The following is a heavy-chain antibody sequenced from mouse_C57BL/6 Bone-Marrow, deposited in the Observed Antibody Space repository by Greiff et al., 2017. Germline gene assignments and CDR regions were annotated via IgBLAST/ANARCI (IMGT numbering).Heavy chain of an antibody. CDR3: ARSLLPYFDY. CDR1: GYAFTNYL. D-gene: IGHD1-1*01. V-gene: IGHV1-54*01. CDR2: INPGSGGT. J-gene: IGHJ2*01. Sequence: VKLQQSGAELVRPGTSVKVSCKASGYAFTNYLIEWVKQRPGQGLEWIGVINPGSGGTNYNEKFKGKATLTADKSSSTAYMQLSSLTSEDSAVYFCARSLLPYFDYWGQGTTLTVSS.